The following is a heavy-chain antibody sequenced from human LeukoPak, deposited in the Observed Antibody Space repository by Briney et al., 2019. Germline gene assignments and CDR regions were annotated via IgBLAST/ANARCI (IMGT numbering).Heavy chain of an antibody. J-gene: IGHJ4*02. D-gene: IGHD3-9*01. V-gene: IGHV1-2*02. CDR2: INLKSGGT. CDR1: GYTFTGYY. CDR3: ARSPHILTGENFDY. Sequence: ASVKVSCKASGYTFTGYYMHWVRQAPGQGLEWMGWINLKSGGTNYAQKFQGRVTMTRDTSISTAYMELSRLRSDDTAVYYCARSPHILTGENFDYWGQGTLVTVSS.